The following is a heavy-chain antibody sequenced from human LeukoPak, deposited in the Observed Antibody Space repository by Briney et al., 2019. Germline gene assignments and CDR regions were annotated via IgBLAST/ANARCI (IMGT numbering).Heavy chain of an antibody. CDR2: ISSDGSNK. CDR1: GFTFSTYS. V-gene: IGHV3-30*18. D-gene: IGHD6-13*01. Sequence: GGSLRLSCAASGFTFSTYSMHWVRQAPGKGLEWVAVISSDGSNKYYAESVKGRFTISRDNAKNTVYVQMNSLRVEDTAVYYCAKDRGSSSGLVGDYWGQGDLVTVSS. J-gene: IGHJ4*02. CDR3: AKDRGSSSGLVGDY.